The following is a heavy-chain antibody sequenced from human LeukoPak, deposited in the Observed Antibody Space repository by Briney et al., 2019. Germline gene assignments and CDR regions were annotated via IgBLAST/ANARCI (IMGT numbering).Heavy chain of an antibody. Sequence: ASVKVSCKASGGTFSSYAISWVRQAPGQGLEWMGGIIPIFGTANYAQKFQGRVTITADKSTSTAYMELSSLRSEDTAVYYCARLGEYYYDSSGYPTDGVDYWGQGTLVTVSS. D-gene: IGHD3-22*01. V-gene: IGHV1-69*06. J-gene: IGHJ4*02. CDR1: GGTFSSYA. CDR3: ARLGEYYYDSSGYPTDGVDY. CDR2: IIPIFGTA.